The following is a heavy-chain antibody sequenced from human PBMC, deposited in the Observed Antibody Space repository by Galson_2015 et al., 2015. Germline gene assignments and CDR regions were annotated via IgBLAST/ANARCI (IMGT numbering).Heavy chain of an antibody. J-gene: IGHJ4*02. CDR2: INPNSGDT. V-gene: IGHV1-2*06. Sequence: SVKVCCKASGYTFTAYYIHWVRQAPGQGLEWMGRINPNSGDTDYAQKFQGRVTMTRDTSISTAYMDLSRLRSDDTAVYYCARGGGQTYYRSGHFDYWGQGTLVTVSS. CDR1: GYTFTAYY. D-gene: IGHD3-10*01. CDR3: ARGGGQTYYRSGHFDY.